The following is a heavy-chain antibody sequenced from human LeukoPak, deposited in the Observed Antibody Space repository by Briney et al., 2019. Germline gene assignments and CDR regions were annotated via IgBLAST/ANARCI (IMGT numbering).Heavy chain of an antibody. D-gene: IGHD1-26*01. Sequence: GGSLRLSCAASEFAFSSYSMNWVRQAPGKGPEWVSSITSSSSSIYYADSVKGRFTISRDNAKNSLYLQMSSLRAEDTAVYYCARGSGSPDYWGLGTLVTVSS. CDR1: EFAFSSYS. CDR2: ITSSSSSI. J-gene: IGHJ4*02. CDR3: ARGSGSPDY. V-gene: IGHV3-21*01.